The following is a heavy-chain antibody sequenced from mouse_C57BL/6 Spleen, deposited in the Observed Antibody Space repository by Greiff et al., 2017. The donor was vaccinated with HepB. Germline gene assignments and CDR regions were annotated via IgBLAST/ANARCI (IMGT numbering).Heavy chain of an antibody. CDR2: INPSTGGT. J-gene: IGHJ4*01. D-gene: IGHD2-3*01. V-gene: IGHV1-42*01. CDR1: GYSFTGYY. Sequence: VQLKESGPELVKPGASVKISCKASGYSFTGYYMNWVKQSPEKSLEWIGEINPSTGGTTYNQKFKAKATLTVDKSSSTAYMQLKSLTSEDSAVYYCARADGYYGAMDYWGQGTSVTVSS. CDR3: ARADGYYGAMDY.